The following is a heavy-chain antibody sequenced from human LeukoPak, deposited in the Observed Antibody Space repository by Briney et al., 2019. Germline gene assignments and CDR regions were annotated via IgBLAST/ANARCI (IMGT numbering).Heavy chain of an antibody. CDR1: GFTLSSYE. D-gene: IGHD1-1*01. Sequence: GGPLRLSCIASGFTLSSYEVRWIRQAPGKGLEWVSGVGWSSGDIHYADSVKGRFTISRDNAKNSLYVQMNSLRAEDKAVYYCARYECWNDDYYYQYMDVWGRGTTVTVSS. V-gene: IGHV3-21*04. J-gene: IGHJ6*03. CDR3: ARYECWNDDYYYQYMDV. CDR2: VGWSSGDI.